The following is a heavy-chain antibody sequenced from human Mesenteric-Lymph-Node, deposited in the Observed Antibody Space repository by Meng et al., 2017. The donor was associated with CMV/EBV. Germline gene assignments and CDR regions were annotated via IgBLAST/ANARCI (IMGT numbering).Heavy chain of an antibody. J-gene: IGHJ4*02. D-gene: IGHD5-18*01. CDR3: AGQRGDSPFAY. V-gene: IGHV3-7*01. CDR1: GFTFNSYW. Sequence: GGSLRLSCAASGFTFNSYWMTWVRHAPGKGLECVANINPDGSQKYYVDSVKGRFTISRDNATNPLYLQMNPLRAEDTAMYYCAGQRGDSPFAYWGQGTLVTVSS. CDR2: INPDGSQK.